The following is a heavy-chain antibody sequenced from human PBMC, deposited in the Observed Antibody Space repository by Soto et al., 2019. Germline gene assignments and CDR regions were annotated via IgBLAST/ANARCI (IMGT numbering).Heavy chain of an antibody. D-gene: IGHD3-3*01. CDR1: GGSVGSGAYY. V-gene: IGHV4-61*03. CDR3: ARHDFYHRTFDI. J-gene: IGHJ3*02. Sequence: PSETLSLTCGVSGGSVGSGAYYWSWIRQPPGKGLEWIGYTLYSGRPIYNPSLQSLQSRVTISVDTSRNHFSLRLTSVTAADTALYYCARHDFYHRTFDIWGQGTLVTVSS. CDR2: TLYSGRP.